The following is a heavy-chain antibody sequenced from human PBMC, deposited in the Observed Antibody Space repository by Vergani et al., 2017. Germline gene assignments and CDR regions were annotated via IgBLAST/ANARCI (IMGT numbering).Heavy chain of an antibody. CDR1: GYTFTSYG. J-gene: IGHJ6*02. D-gene: IGHD3-22*01. CDR2: ISAYNGNT. V-gene: IGHV1-18*04. Sequence: QVQLVQSGAEVKKPGASVKVSCKASGYTFTSYGISWVRQAPGQGLEWMGWISAYNGNTNYAQKLQGRVTMTTDTSTSTAHMELRSLRSDDTAVYYCARALYYYDSSGQRLYYYGMDVWGQGTTVTVSS. CDR3: ARALYYYDSSGQRLYYYGMDV.